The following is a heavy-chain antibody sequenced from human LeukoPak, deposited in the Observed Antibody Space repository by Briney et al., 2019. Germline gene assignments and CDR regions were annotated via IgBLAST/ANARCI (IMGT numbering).Heavy chain of an antibody. Sequence: SETLSLTCTVSGGSISSGSYYWSWIRQPAGKGLEWIGRIYTSGSTNYNPSLKSRVTISVDTSKNQFSLKLSSVTAADTAVYYCARRGGGYSYGPYFNYYYYMDVWGKGTTVTISS. D-gene: IGHD5-18*01. V-gene: IGHV4-61*02. J-gene: IGHJ6*03. CDR2: IYTSGST. CDR1: GGSISSGSYY. CDR3: ARRGGGYSYGPYFNYYYYMDV.